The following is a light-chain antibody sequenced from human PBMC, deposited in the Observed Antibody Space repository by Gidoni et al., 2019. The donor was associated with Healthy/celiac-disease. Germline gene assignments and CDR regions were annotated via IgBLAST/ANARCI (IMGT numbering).Light chain of an antibody. Sequence: EIVFTQSPATLSWSPGERATLPCRASQSVSSYLAWYQQKPGQAPRLLIYDASNMATGIPARFSGSGSGTDFTLTISSLEPEDFAVYYCQQRSNWPLLTFGGGTKVEIK. CDR3: QQRSNWPLLT. V-gene: IGKV3-11*01. J-gene: IGKJ4*01. CDR2: DAS. CDR1: QSVSSY.